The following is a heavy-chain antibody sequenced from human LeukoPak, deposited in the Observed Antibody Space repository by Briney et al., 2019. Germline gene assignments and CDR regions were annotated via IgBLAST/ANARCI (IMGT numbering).Heavy chain of an antibody. CDR1: GASIASHSW. CDR3: AYNRNFALDN. CDR2: VYHSGGA. D-gene: IGHD1-14*01. Sequence: PSETLSLTCAVSGASIASHSWWSWVRQPPGKGLEWIGEVYHSGGANYKPSLKSRVTISVDTSRNHFSLKLTSATAADTAVYFCAYNRNFALDNWGQGTLVTVSS. J-gene: IGHJ4*01. V-gene: IGHV4/OR15-8*01.